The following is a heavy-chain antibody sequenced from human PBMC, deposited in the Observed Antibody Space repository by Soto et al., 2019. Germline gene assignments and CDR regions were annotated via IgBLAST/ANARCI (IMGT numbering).Heavy chain of an antibody. V-gene: IGHV1-69*01. J-gene: IGHJ6*02. CDR2: IIPIFGTA. CDR3: ARDKVGYYDSSGYYRVSVPPDYYYGMDV. CDR1: GGTFSSYA. D-gene: IGHD3-22*01. Sequence: QVQLVQSGAEVKKPGSSVKVSCKASGGTFSSYAISWVRQAPGQGLEWMGGIIPIFGTANYAQKFQGRVTNTADESTSTAYMELSSRRSEDTAVYYCARDKVGYYDSSGYYRVSVPPDYYYGMDVWGQGTTVTVSS.